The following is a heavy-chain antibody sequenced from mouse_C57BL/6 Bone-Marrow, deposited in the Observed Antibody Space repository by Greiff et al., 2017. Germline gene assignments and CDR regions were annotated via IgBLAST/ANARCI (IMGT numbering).Heavy chain of an antibody. V-gene: IGHV14-4*01. CDR1: GFNITDDY. CDR3: TTGGY. Sequence: EVQLQQSGAELVRPGASVKLSCTASGFNITDDYMHWVKQRPEQGLEWIGWIDPENGDTAYAPKFQGKATITADTSSNTAYLQRSSLTSEDTAVYYCTTGGYWGQGTLVTVSA. CDR2: IDPENGDT. J-gene: IGHJ3*02.